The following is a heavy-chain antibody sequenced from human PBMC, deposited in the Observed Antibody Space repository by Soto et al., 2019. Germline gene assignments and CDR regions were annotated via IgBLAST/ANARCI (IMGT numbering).Heavy chain of an antibody. D-gene: IGHD6-13*01. Sequence: PGGSLRLSCVASGFTFSNYAMHWVRQAPGKGLEWVSAISGSDGSTFYADSVKGRFTISRDDSKNTLYLQMNSLRAEDTAVYYCAKDKGITAQKYYFDYWGQGTLVTVSS. J-gene: IGHJ4*02. CDR2: ISGSDGST. V-gene: IGHV3-23*01. CDR1: GFTFSNYA. CDR3: AKDKGITAQKYYFDY.